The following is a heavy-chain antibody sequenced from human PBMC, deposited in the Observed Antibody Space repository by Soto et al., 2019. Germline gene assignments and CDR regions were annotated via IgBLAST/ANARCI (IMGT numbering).Heavy chain of an antibody. V-gene: IGHV4-39*01. Sequence: QLQLQESGPGLVKPSETLSLTCTVSGGSISSSSYYWGWLRQPPGKGLEWLGSIYYSGSTYYNPSLKLLVTITVDTSKNQFSLKLSSVTAAATAVYYCARQRINYYYMDVWGKGTTVTVSS. CDR3: ARQRINYYYMDV. J-gene: IGHJ6*03. D-gene: IGHD3-16*01. CDR1: GGSISSSSYY. CDR2: IYYSGST.